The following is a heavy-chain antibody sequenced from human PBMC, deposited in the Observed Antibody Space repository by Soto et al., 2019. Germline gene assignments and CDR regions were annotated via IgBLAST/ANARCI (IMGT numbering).Heavy chain of an antibody. J-gene: IGHJ6*02. CDR2: ISGNGIAT. CDR3: ARDPPATRHGMDV. CDR1: GFIFSDHA. Sequence: AGGSLRLSCEASGFIFSDHAMSWVRQAPGKGLEWVSAISGNGIATYYADSVKGRFTISRDNSKNTLYLQMKSLRAEDTAVYYCARDPPATRHGMDVWGQGTTVTVSS. V-gene: IGHV3-23*01.